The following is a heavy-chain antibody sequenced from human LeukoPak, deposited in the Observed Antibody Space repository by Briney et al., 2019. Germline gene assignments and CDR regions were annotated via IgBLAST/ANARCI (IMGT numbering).Heavy chain of an antibody. CDR3: ARITTSGWYADY. CDR2: IYPGDSDT. D-gene: IGHD6-19*01. CDR1: GYNFANYW. J-gene: IGHJ4*02. V-gene: IGHV5-51*01. Sequence: GDSLKISCKGSGYNFANYWIGWVRLMPGKGLEWMGIIYPGDSDTRYSPSFQGQVTISADRSISTAYLQWSSLKASDSAIYYCARITTSGWYADYWGQGTLVTVS.